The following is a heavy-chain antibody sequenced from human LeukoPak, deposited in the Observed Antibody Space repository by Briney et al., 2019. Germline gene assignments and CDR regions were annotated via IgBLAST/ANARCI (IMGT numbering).Heavy chain of an antibody. J-gene: IGHJ4*02. Sequence: GGSLRLSCATSGFTFSDYYMGWIRQAPGKGLEGVSYISFSGSTIYYADSVKGRFTISRDDAKNSLYLQMNSLRAEDTAVYYCARDIVAAGLFFDYWGQGTLVTVSS. CDR2: ISFSGSTI. CDR3: ARDIVAAGLFFDY. D-gene: IGHD6-13*01. V-gene: IGHV3-11*01. CDR1: GFTFSDYY.